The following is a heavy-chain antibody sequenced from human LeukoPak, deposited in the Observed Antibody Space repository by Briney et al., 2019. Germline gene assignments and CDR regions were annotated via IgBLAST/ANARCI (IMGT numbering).Heavy chain of an antibody. J-gene: IGHJ4*02. CDR3: AKVRGSSSWKRKYYFDY. Sequence: GRSLRLSCAASGFTFSSYAMSWVRQAPGKGLEWVSAISGSGGSTYYADSVKGRFTISRDNSKNTLCLQMNSLRAEDTAVYYCAKVRGSSSWKRKYYFDYWGQGTLVTVSS. CDR1: GFTFSSYA. CDR2: ISGSGGST. V-gene: IGHV3-23*01. D-gene: IGHD6-13*01.